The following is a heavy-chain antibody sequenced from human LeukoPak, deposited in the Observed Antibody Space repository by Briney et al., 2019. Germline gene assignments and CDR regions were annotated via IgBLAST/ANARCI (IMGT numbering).Heavy chain of an antibody. D-gene: IGHD1-26*01. Sequence: ASVKVSCNASGYTFTDYYFHWVRQAPGQGLEWMGWINPNSGGTVYAQNFQGRVTMTRDTSISIVYMELSSLRSDDTAVYYCASSGSSIQFDPWGQGTLVTVSS. J-gene: IGHJ5*02. CDR3: ASSGSSIQFDP. V-gene: IGHV1-2*02. CDR2: INPNSGGT. CDR1: GYTFTDYY.